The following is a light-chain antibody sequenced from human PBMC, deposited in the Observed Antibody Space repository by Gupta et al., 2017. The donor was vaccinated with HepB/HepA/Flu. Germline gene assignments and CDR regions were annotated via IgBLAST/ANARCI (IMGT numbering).Light chain of an antibody. J-gene: IGLJ1*01. CDR2: QDN. CDR3: QAWDSSTGV. Sequence: SYELTQPPSVSVSPGQTTSISCSGDKLGNKFASWYQQKPGQSPILVIYQDNKRPSAIPERFSGSNSGNTATLTISGTQAMDEDYYYCQAWDSSTGVFGTGTKVTVL. V-gene: IGLV3-1*01. CDR1: KLGNKF.